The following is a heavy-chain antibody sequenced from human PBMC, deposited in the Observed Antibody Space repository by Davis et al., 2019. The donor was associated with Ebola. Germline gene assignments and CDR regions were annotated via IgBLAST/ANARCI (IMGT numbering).Heavy chain of an antibody. V-gene: IGHV4-34*01. CDR2: INHSGRT. J-gene: IGHJ4*02. Sequence: MPSETLSLTCAVYGGSFSGYYWSWIRQPPGKGLEWIGEINHSGRTNYNPSLKSRVTISVDTSKNQFSLKLSSVTAADTAVYYCARSYGAAPFDYWGQGTLVTVSS. CDR3: ARSYGAAPFDY. D-gene: IGHD4/OR15-4a*01. CDR1: GGSFSGYY.